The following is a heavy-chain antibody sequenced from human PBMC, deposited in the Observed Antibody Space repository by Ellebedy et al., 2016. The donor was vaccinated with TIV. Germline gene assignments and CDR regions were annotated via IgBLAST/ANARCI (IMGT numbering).Heavy chain of an antibody. CDR1: GFTFSSYG. V-gene: IGHV3-23*01. D-gene: IGHD6-19*01. J-gene: IGHJ4*02. Sequence: GGSLRLSCAASGFTFSSYGMSWVRQAPGKGLEWVSGISGSGDATYYADSVKGRFTISRDNSKNTLCLQMDSLRVEDTAVYYCAKEIGVHGNPFFDYWGQGTLVTVSS. CDR2: ISGSGDAT. CDR3: AKEIGVHGNPFFDY.